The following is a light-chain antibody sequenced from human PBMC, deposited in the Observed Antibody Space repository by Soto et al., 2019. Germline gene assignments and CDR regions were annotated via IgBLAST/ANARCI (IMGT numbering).Light chain of an antibody. CDR3: QKRHNWPIT. CDR2: DKS. J-gene: IGKJ5*01. CDR1: QTIRGL. V-gene: IGKV3-11*01. Sequence: ELVLTQSPATLSLSPGDSATLSCRASQTIRGLLAWYQHRPGQAPRILIYDKSNRATGIPARFSGSGSGTDFNLTISSLEPADFGVYYCQKRHNWPITCGQGTRLEIK.